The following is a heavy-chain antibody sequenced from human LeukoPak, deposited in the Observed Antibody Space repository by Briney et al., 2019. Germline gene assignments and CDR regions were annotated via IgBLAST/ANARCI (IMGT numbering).Heavy chain of an antibody. Sequence: SVKVSCKASGGTFSSYAISWVRQAPGQGLEWMGGIIPIFGTANYAQKFQGRVTVTADKSTSTAYMELSSLRSEDTAVYYCATYTLYSSLPDYWGQGTLVTVSS. J-gene: IGHJ4*02. CDR3: ATYTLYSSLPDY. CDR2: IIPIFGTA. V-gene: IGHV1-69*06. CDR1: GGTFSSYA. D-gene: IGHD6-13*01.